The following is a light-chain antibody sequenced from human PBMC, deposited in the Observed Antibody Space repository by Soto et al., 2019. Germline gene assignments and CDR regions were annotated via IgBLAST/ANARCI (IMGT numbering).Light chain of an antibody. CDR1: QSVSSSY. CDR3: QRLSHA. V-gene: IGKV3-20*02. CDR2: AAS. Sequence: EIVLTQSPGTLSLSPGERATLSCRASQSVSSSYLAWYQQKPGKAPKLLIYAASTLQSGVPSRFSGSGSGTDFTLTISSLQPEDFATYYCQRLSHAFGGGTKVDIK. J-gene: IGKJ4*01.